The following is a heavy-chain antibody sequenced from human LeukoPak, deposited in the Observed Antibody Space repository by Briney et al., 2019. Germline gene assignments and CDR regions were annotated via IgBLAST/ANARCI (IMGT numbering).Heavy chain of an antibody. CDR1: GFTFYEKYA. Sequence: PGGSVRLLCGASGFTFYEKYAMRWVRQAPGEGVEWVSGFSLDSDNVGSADSVRGRLTVSRDRAKNSLYLQMNYLRPEHTALYFCTKDMDPGGINVCGQGTTPTVPS. CDR3: TKDMDPGGINV. J-gene: IGHJ6*02. D-gene: IGHD2-2*03. V-gene: IGHV3-9*01. CDR2: FSLDSDNV.